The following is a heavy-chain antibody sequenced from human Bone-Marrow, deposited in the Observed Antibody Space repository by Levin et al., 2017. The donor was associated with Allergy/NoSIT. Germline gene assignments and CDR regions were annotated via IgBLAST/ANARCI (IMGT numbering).Heavy chain of an antibody. D-gene: IGHD2-15*01. J-gene: IGHJ4*02. CDR3: ARDKRAATPYYLDD. CDR2: ISWNSGSR. Sequence: SGGSLRLSCAASGFTFDDYAMHWVRQAPGKGLEWVPGISWNSGSRGYADSVKGRFTISRDNAKNSLYLQMNSLRPEDTALYYCARDKRAATPYYLDDWGQGTLVTVSS. V-gene: IGHV3-9*01. CDR1: GFTFDDYA.